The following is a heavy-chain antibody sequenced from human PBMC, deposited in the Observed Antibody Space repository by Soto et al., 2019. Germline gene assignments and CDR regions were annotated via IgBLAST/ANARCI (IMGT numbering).Heavy chain of an antibody. CDR3: ARDLRKRYCSGGSCPMDAFDI. Sequence: GASVKVSCKASGYTFTSYGISWVRQAPGQGLEWMGWISAYNGNTNYAQKLQGRVTMTTDTSTSTAYMELRSLRSDGTAVYYCARDLRKRYCSGGSCPMDAFDIWGQGTMVTVSS. CDR1: GYTFTSYG. D-gene: IGHD2-15*01. CDR2: ISAYNGNT. J-gene: IGHJ3*02. V-gene: IGHV1-18*04.